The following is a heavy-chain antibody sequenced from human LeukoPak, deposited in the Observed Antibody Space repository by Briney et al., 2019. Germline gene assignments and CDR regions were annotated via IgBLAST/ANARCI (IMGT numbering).Heavy chain of an antibody. Sequence: ASVKVSCKVSGYTLTELSMHWVRQAPGKGLEWMGGFDPEDGETIYAQKFQGRVTMTEDTSTDTAYMELSSLRSEDTAVYYCATVGAAAGAFDIWGQGTMVTVSS. CDR1: GYTLTELS. D-gene: IGHD6-13*01. CDR2: FDPEDGET. J-gene: IGHJ3*02. V-gene: IGHV1-24*01. CDR3: ATVGAAAGAFDI.